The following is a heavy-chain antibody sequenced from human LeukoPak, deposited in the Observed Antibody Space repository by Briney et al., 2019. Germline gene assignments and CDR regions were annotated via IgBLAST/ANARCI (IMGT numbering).Heavy chain of an antibody. J-gene: IGHJ4*02. CDR1: GLTFSSYG. D-gene: IGHD4-23*01. CDR2: IWYDGSNK. Sequence: GRSLRLSCAACGLTFSSYGMHWVRQAPGKGLEWVAAIWYDGSNKYYADSVKGRLTISRDNSKNMLYLQMNSLRAEDMAVYYCARDEIGGRAGIDYWGQGTLVTVSS. V-gene: IGHV3-33*01. CDR3: ARDEIGGRAGIDY.